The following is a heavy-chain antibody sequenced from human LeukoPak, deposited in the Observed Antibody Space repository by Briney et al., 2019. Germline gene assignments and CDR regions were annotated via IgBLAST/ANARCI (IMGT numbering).Heavy chain of an antibody. CDR2: IKSKTDGGAT. J-gene: IGHJ4*02. V-gene: IGHV3-15*01. Sequence: GGSLTLSCVASGFTFSNAWMSWVRQAPGKGLEWVGRIKSKTDGGATDYAAPVKGRFTISRDDSKNTLYLQMNSLKTEDTAVYFCVSGYWDFWGQGTLVTVSS. CDR1: GFTFSNAW. D-gene: IGHD3-22*01. CDR3: VSGYWDF.